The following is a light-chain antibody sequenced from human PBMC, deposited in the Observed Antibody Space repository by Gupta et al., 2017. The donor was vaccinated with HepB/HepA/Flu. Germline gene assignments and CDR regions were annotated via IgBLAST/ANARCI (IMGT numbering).Light chain of an antibody. CDR3: QVWDSTSGV. J-gene: IGLJ3*02. Sequence: SDVLTQPPSVSVAPGQTARIICRGNSIGSERVHWYQQKPGQAPVLVVYDDSERPSGIPERVSGSNSGNTATLIISRVEAGDEADYYCQVWDSTSGVFGGGTRLTVL. V-gene: IGLV3-21*02. CDR2: DDS. CDR1: SIGSER.